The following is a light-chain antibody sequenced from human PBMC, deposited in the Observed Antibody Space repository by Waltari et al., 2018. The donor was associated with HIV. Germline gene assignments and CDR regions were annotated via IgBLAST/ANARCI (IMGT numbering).Light chain of an antibody. V-gene: IGKV2-24*01. J-gene: IGKJ2*01. CDR1: RTLVPRNGNTY. CDR3: MQAAQFPHT. CDR2: RVS. Sequence: DIVMTQTPLSSPVTLGQPASFSCRSSRTLVPRNGNTYLRWIQLRPGQPPRPLIYRVSNRFSGVPDRFSGSGAGTNFSLKISRVEADDVGLYYCMQAAQFPHTFGQGTRLEI.